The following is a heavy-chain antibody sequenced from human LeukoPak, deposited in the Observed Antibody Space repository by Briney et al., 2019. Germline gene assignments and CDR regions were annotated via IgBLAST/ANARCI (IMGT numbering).Heavy chain of an antibody. CDR1: GFTFSDYE. D-gene: IGHD3-10*01. V-gene: IGHV3-53*01. CDR3: ARALHVRGVPDYMDV. Sequence: PGGSLRLSCAASGFTFSDYEMNWVRQAPGKGLEWVSVIYKNAITYYADTVKGRFTISRDNSKNTLYLQMNSLRADDTAVYYCARALHVRGVPDYMDVWGKGTTVTISS. CDR2: IYKNAIT. J-gene: IGHJ6*03.